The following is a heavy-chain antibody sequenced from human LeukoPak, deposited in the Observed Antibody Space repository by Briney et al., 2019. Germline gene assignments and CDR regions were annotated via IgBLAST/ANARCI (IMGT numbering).Heavy chain of an antibody. CDR3: ARIRHYSSSWYDY. V-gene: IGHV4-34*01. CDR2: INHSGST. CDR1: GGSFSGYY. J-gene: IGHJ4*02. Sequence: SETLSLTSAVYGGSFSGYYWSWIRQPPGKGLEWIGEINHSGSTNYNPSLKSRVTISVDTSKNQFSLKLSSVTAADTAVYYCARIRHYSSSWYDYWGQGTLVTVSS. D-gene: IGHD6-13*01.